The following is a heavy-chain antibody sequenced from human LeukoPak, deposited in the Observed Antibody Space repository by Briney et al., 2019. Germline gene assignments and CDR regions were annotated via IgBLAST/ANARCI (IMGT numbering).Heavy chain of an antibody. CDR2: IRGSGATT. V-gene: IGHV3-23*01. J-gene: IGHJ2*01. D-gene: IGHD3-16*01. CDR1: GFTFSSSD. CDR3: AQGARADTFWYFDL. Sequence: GGSLRLSCAASGFTFSSSDMSWVRQAPGSGLEWVSCIRGSGATTFHADSVKGRFTISRDNSKNTLYLQMNGLRSEDTAVYYCAQGARADTFWYFDLWGRGTLVTVSS.